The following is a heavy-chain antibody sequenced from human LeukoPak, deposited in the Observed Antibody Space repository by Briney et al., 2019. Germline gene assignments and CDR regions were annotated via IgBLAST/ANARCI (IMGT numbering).Heavy chain of an antibody. Sequence: PSETLSLTCTVSGGSISSSSYYWGWIRQPPGKGLEWIGSIYYSGSTYYNPSLKSRVTISVDTSKNQFSLKLSSVTAADTAVYYCARRPHTYYYYMDVWGKGTTVTISS. CDR3: ARRPHTYYYYMDV. J-gene: IGHJ6*03. V-gene: IGHV4-39*07. CDR2: IYYSGST. CDR1: GGSISSSSYY.